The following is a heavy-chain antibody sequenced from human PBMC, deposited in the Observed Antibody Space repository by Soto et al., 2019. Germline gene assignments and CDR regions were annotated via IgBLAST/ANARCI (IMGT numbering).Heavy chain of an antibody. D-gene: IGHD1-1*01. J-gene: IGHJ5*02. CDR1: GYTFTSYG. CDR2: ISAYNGNT. V-gene: IGHV1-18*04. CDR3: ARSERHPNWFDP. Sequence: ASVKVSCKASGYTFTSYGIRWVRQAPGQGLEWMGWISAYNGNTNYAQKLQGRVTMTTDTSTSTAYMELRSLRSDDTAVYYCARSERHPNWFDPWGQGTLVTVSS.